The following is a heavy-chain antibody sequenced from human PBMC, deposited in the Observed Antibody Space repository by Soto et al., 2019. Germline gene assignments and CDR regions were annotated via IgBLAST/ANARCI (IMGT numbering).Heavy chain of an antibody. V-gene: IGHV3-23*01. CDR2: ISGSGGST. Sequence: EVQLLESGGGLVQPGGSLRLSCAASGFTFSSYAMSWVRQAPGKGLEWVAAISGSGGSTYYADSVKGRFTLSRDNSKNTLYLQMNSLRAEDTSVYYCAKDWLAVRGEPPTDWGQGTLVTVSS. CDR1: GFTFSSYA. D-gene: IGHD3-10*01. J-gene: IGHJ4*02. CDR3: AKDWLAVRGEPPTD.